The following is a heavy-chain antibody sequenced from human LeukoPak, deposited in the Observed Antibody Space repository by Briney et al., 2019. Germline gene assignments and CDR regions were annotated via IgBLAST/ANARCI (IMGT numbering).Heavy chain of an antibody. Sequence: GGSLRLSCAASGFTFSSYAMSWVRQALGKGLEWVAVISYQGSNKFYADSVKGRFTMSGDNSKNTLYLQMNSLRGEDTAVYYCARGQHRVTYSDDAFDIWGQGTMVSVSS. CDR3: ARGQHRVTYSDDAFDI. D-gene: IGHD2-21*02. J-gene: IGHJ3*02. CDR2: ISYQGSNK. CDR1: GFTFSSYA. V-gene: IGHV3-30*04.